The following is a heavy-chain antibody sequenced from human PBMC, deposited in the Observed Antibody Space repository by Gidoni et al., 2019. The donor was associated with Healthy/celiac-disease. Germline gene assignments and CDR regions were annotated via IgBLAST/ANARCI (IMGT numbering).Heavy chain of an antibody. V-gene: IGHV3-30*18. CDR3: AKDLSDYDDDFGYMDV. J-gene: IGHJ6*03. CDR1: GFTFSRYG. Sequence: QVQLVESGVGVVQLGRSLRLPCAAAGFTFSRYGMHWVRQAPGKGLEWVAVISYDGSNKYYADSVKGRFTISRDNSKNTLYLQMNSLRAEDTAVYYCAKDLSDYDDDFGYMDVWGKGTTVTVSS. CDR2: ISYDGSNK. D-gene: IGHD4-17*01.